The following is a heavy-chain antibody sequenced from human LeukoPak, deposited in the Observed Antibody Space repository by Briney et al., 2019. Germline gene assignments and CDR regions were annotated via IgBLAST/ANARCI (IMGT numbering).Heavy chain of an antibody. D-gene: IGHD3-16*01. CDR3: AMLGGFDFAFDI. Sequence: SETLSLTCTVSGGSISSYYWSWIRQPPGKGLEWIGYIYYSGSTNYNPSLKSRVTISVDTSKNQFSLKLSSVTAADTAVYYCAMLGGFDFAFDIWGQGTMVTVSS. J-gene: IGHJ3*02. V-gene: IGHV4-59*01. CDR2: IYYSGST. CDR1: GGSISSYY.